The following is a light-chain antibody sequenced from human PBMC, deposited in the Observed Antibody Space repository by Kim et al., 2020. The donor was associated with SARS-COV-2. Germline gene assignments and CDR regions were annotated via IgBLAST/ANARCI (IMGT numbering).Light chain of an antibody. CDR2: DVS. V-gene: IGLV2-14*03. Sequence: TISCTGTSSDVGGYNYFSWYQQHPGKAPTRMIYDVSNRPSGVSNRFSGSKSGNTASLTISGLQAEDEADYYCSSYTSSSTLYVFGTGTKVTVL. CDR3: SSYTSSSTLYV. J-gene: IGLJ1*01. CDR1: SSDVGGYNY.